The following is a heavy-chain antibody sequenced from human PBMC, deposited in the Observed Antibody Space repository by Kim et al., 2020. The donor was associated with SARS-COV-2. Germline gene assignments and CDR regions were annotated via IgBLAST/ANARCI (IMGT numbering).Heavy chain of an antibody. CDR2: IYYSGST. CDR3: ARDRITMVRGASWYFDL. D-gene: IGHD3-10*01. Sequence: SETLSLTCAVSGGSISSGGYSWSWIRQPPGKGLEWIGYIYYSGSTYYNPSLKSRVTISVDRTKNQFSLKLSSVTAADTAVYYCARDRITMVRGASWYFDLWCRGTLLTVAS. CDR1: GGSISSGGYS. J-gene: IGHJ2*01. V-gene: IGHV4-30-2*01.